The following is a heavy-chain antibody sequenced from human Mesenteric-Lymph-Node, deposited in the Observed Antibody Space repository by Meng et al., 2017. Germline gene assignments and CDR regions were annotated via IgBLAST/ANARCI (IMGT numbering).Heavy chain of an antibody. CDR3: ARRGYYSFDL. CDR2: INVSGST. V-gene: IGHV4-34*01. D-gene: IGHD5-18*01. CDR1: GGSFSGCD. J-gene: IGHJ4*02. Sequence: HVQPPQVGAGLLELSETLSLTCAVYGGSFSGCDWSVHRQRTGQGWDCIVEINVSGSTNYSPSLQSPVTRSVAQSKLQFSLKLRSVTAADTSLYYCARRGYYSFDLWGQGTLVTVSS.